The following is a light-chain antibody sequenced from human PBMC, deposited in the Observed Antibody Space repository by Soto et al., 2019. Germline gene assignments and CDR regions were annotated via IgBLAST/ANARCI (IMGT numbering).Light chain of an antibody. V-gene: IGKV2-24*01. J-gene: IGKJ2*01. CDR1: QSLVYSDGNTH. Sequence: DLVMTQTPLSLPVTLGQSASISCRSSQSLVYSDGNTHLSWFLQRPGQPPRLLIYKISSRSSGVPDRFAGSGAGTDFTLSISRVEAEDVGTYYCMQATQTPHTFGQGTKLE. CDR2: KIS. CDR3: MQATQTPHT.